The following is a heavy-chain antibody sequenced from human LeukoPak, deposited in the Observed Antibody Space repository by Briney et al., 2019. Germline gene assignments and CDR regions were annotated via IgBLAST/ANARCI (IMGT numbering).Heavy chain of an antibody. CDR2: IYYSGST. V-gene: IGHV4-59*01. Sequence: PSETLSLTCTVSGGPISSYYWSWIRQPPGKGLEWIGYIYYSGSTNYNPSLKSRVTISVDTSKNQFSLKLSSVTAADTAVYYCASGVNTGSADYWGQGTLVTVSS. J-gene: IGHJ4*02. CDR3: ASGVNTGSADY. CDR1: GGPISSYY. D-gene: IGHD3-16*01.